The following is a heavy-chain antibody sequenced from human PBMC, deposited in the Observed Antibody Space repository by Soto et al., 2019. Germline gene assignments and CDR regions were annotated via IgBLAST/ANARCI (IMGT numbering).Heavy chain of an antibody. V-gene: IGHV3-23*01. CDR2: ISGSGSNT. Sequence: LXLFCAASVFTFTSYAMSWVRLTPGKGLEWVSAISGSGSNTFYADSVRGRFTISRDNSKNTVFLQMNNLRAEDTAVYFCARDRATFDYWGQGTRVTVSS. J-gene: IGHJ4*02. CDR1: VFTFTSYA. D-gene: IGHD1-26*01. CDR3: ARDRATFDY.